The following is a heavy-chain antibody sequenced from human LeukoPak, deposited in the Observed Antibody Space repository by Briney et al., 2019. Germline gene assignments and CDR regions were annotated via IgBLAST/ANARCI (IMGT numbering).Heavy chain of an antibody. J-gene: IGHJ6*03. Sequence: GGSLRLSCAASGFTFSSYGMSWVRQAPGKGLEWVSGISGSGSGTYYADSVKGRFTISRDNSKNTLHLQMNSLRAEDAAVYYCATHGSAHYYMDVWGKGTTVTISS. CDR2: ISGSGSGT. D-gene: IGHD2-2*03. CDR1: GFTFSSYG. CDR3: ATHGSAHYYMDV. V-gene: IGHV3-23*01.